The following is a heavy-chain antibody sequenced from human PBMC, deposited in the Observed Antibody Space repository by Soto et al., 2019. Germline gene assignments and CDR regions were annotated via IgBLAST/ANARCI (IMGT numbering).Heavy chain of an antibody. V-gene: IGHV3-23*01. D-gene: IGHD1-26*01. CDR2: ISGSGFKK. J-gene: IGHJ5*02. CDR3: AKNQGVELVPLATVDWFDP. CDR1: GFIFENFG. Sequence: LRLPCAASGFIFENFGMSWVRQAPGKGLEWISSISGSGFKKYYADSVKGRFTISRDNSKSTVYLELNNLSAEDTAVYHCAKNQGVELVPLATVDWFDPWGQGSVVTVSS.